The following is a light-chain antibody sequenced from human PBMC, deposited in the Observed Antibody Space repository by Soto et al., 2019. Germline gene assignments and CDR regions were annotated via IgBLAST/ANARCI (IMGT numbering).Light chain of an antibody. CDR3: KQYGGSPPST. J-gene: IGKJ2*02. Sequence: ESVLTQSPGTLSLSPGERATLSCRASQNVASNYLAWYQQKPGQAPRLLISDASRRATGIPDRFSGGGSGPDFTLTISRLEPEDFAVYHCKQYGGSPPSTFGQGTKLEIK. CDR2: DAS. CDR1: QNVASNY. V-gene: IGKV3-20*01.